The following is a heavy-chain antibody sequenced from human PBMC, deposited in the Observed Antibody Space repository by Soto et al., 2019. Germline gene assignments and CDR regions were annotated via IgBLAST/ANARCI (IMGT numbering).Heavy chain of an antibody. CDR1: GYTFTTYI. CDR3: ARLSGYRLS. J-gene: IGHJ4*02. Sequence: ASVKVSCKASGYTFTTYIMHWVRQAPGQGLEWMGWINCGNGNTEYSEKFQGRVTMTRDTSATTAHMELSSLKSEDTAVYYCARLSGYRLSWGQGSLVTVSS. CDR2: INCGNGNT. V-gene: IGHV1-3*01. D-gene: IGHD5-12*01.